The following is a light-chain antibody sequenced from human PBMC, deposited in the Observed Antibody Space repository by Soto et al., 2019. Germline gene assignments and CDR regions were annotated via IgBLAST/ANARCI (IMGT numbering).Light chain of an antibody. V-gene: IGLV2-23*02. J-gene: IGLJ3*02. CDR3: CSYAGSSTSLV. CDR2: EVT. Sequence: QSVLTQPASVAGSPGQSITISCTGTSSDIGNYDLVSWYQQYPGKAPKLMIYEVTERPSGVSNRFSGSKSGNTASLTISGLQAEDEADYYCCSYAGSSTSLVLGGGTKVTVL. CDR1: SSDIGNYDL.